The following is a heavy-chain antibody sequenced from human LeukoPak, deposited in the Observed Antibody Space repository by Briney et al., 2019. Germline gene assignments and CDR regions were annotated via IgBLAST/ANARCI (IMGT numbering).Heavy chain of an antibody. CDR2: ICSNPDCNT. Sequence: SQTRSLTCAISGDSVSGNRVAWNWIRQSPSRGLEWLGRICSNPDCNTENASFLRGRITITADTSKNQLTLQLSSVTAEDTAVYYCVRAGGIWYAFDVWGQGTTVVVFS. J-gene: IGHJ3*01. V-gene: IGHV6-1*01. D-gene: IGHD3-16*01. CDR1: GDSVSGNRVA. CDR3: VRAGGIWYAFDV.